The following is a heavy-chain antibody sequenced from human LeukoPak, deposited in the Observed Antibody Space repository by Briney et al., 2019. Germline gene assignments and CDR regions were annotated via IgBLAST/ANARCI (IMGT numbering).Heavy chain of an antibody. V-gene: IGHV3-74*03. CDR2: IYNDGTNT. D-gene: IGHD4-17*01. Sequence: GGSLRLSCTASGFTFSSFYMHWVRQVPGKGLVWASRIYNDGTNTKYAGFVEGRFTISRDNAKNTLYLQMNSLRVEDTGVYYCARGIYGDPVAFDYWGQGILVTVSS. CDR3: ARGIYGDPVAFDY. CDR1: GFTFSSFY. J-gene: IGHJ4*02.